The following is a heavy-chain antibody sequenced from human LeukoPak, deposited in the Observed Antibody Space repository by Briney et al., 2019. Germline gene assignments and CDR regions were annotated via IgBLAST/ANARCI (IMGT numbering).Heavy chain of an antibody. CDR2: IWYDGSNK. CDR3: ARSQAVAGTPYYYYGMDV. D-gene: IGHD6-19*01. Sequence: AGGSLRLSCAASGFTFSSYAMHWVRQAPGKGLEWVAVIWYDGSNKYYADSVKGRFTISRDNSKNTLYLQMNSLRAEDTAVYYCARSQAVAGTPYYYYGMDVWGQGTTVTVSS. J-gene: IGHJ6*02. V-gene: IGHV3-33*08. CDR1: GFTFSSYA.